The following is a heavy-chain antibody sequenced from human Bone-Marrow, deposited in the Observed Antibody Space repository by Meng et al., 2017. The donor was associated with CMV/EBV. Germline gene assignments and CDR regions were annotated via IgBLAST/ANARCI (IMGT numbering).Heavy chain of an antibody. J-gene: IGHJ6*02. V-gene: IGHV3-64*02. CDR3: AVDYYDFWSGYRPGPAGYYYGMDV. Sequence: GGSLRLSCAASGFTFSSYAMHWVRQAPGKGLEYVSAISSNGGSTYYADSVKGRFTISRDNSKNTLYLQMGSLRAEDMAVYYCAVDYYDFWSGYRPGPAGYYYGMDVWGQGTTVTVSS. CDR2: ISSNGGST. D-gene: IGHD3-3*01. CDR1: GFTFSSYA.